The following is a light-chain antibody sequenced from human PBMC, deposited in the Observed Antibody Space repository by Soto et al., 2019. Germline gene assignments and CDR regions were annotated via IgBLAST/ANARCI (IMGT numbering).Light chain of an antibody. CDR2: EGG. J-gene: IGLJ2*01. CDR3: SSYTSSSTLMV. CDR1: SSDVGNYNL. V-gene: IGLV2-14*02. Sequence: QSALTQPASVSGSPGQSITISCTGTSSDVGNYNLVSWYQQHPGEAPKLLIYEGGKRPSGVSNRFSGSKFGNTASLTISGLQAEDEVDYYCSSYTSSSTLMVFGGGTKLTVL.